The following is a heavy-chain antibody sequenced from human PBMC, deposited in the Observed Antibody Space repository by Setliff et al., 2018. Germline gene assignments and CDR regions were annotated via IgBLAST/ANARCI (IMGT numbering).Heavy chain of an antibody. D-gene: IGHD6-19*01. J-gene: IGHJ4*02. Sequence: GGSLRLSCTASGFTFGDYAMSWVRQAPGKGLEWVGFIRSQAYGGTTEYAASVKGRFTISRDDSKSIAYLQMNSLKTEDTAVYYCTRAASIAVAGSSIWGQGTLVTVS. CDR2: IRSQAYGGTT. V-gene: IGHV3-49*04. CDR3: TRAASIAVAGSSI. CDR1: GFTFGDYA.